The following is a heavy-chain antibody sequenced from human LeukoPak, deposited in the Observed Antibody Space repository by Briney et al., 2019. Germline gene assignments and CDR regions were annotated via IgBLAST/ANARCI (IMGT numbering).Heavy chain of an antibody. J-gene: IGHJ4*02. CDR3: AKDVGLDGDYADY. V-gene: IGHV3-30-3*01. Sequence: GRSLRLSCAASGFTFSSYAMHWVRQAPGKGLEWVAVISYDGSNKYYADSVKGRFTTSRDNSKNTLYLQMNSLRAEDTAVYYCAKDVGLDGDYADYWGQGTLVTVSS. CDR1: GFTFSSYA. D-gene: IGHD4-17*01. CDR2: ISYDGSNK.